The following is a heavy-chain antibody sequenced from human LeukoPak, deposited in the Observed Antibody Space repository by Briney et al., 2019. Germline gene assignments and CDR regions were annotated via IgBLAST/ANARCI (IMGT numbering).Heavy chain of an antibody. J-gene: IGHJ6*02. CDR2: ISGSGGST. D-gene: IGHD3-22*01. V-gene: IGHV3-23*01. Sequence: GGSLRLSCAASGFTFSSYAMSWVRQAPGKGLEWVSAISGSGGSTYYADSVKGRFTISRDNSKNTLYLQMNSLRAEDTAVYYCATSQSRGYSYGLDVWGQGTTVTVSS. CDR1: GFTFSSYA. CDR3: ATSQSRGYSYGLDV.